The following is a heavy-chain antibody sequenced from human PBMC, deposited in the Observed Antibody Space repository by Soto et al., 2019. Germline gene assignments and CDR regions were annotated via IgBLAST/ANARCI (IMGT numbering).Heavy chain of an antibody. Sequence: EVQPVESGGGLVKPGGSLRLSCAASGFTFTRYSMNWVRQAPGKGLEWVSSISSTTNYIYYADSMKGRFTVSRDNAKNSVYLEMNSLSAEDTALYYCARESEDLTSNFDYWGQGTLVTVSS. V-gene: IGHV3-21*01. J-gene: IGHJ4*02. CDR3: ARESEDLTSNFDY. CDR1: GFTFTRYS. CDR2: ISSTTNYI.